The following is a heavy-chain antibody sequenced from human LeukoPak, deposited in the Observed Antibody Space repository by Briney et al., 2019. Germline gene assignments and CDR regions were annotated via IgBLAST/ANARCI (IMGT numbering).Heavy chain of an antibody. Sequence: GGSLRLSCAASGFTFSSYAMHWVRQAPGKGLEWVAVISYDGSNKYYADSVKGRFTISRDKSKNTLYLQMNSLRAEDTAVYYCARDRALTGSYVFDYWGQGTLVTVSS. J-gene: IGHJ4*02. CDR2: ISYDGSNK. CDR1: GFTFSSYA. CDR3: ARDRALTGSYVFDY. V-gene: IGHV3-30-3*01. D-gene: IGHD3-9*01.